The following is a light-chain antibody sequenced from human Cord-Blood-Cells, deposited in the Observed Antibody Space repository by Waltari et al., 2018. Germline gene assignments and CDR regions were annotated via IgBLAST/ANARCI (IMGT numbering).Light chain of an antibody. J-gene: IGKJ1*01. V-gene: IGKV3-20*01. CDR1: QSVSSSY. CDR3: QQYGSSPRGT. CDR2: GAS. Sequence: VLTPPSGLFSLSPGERATLSYRASQSVSSSYLAWYQQKPGQAPRLLIYGASSRATGIADRCSGSGSGTDFTLTISRLVPEDFSVYYCQQYGSSPRGTFGQGTKVEIK.